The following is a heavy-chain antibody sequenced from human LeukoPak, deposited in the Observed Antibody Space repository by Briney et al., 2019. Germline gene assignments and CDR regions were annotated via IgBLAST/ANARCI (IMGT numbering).Heavy chain of an antibody. J-gene: IGHJ4*02. CDR1: GYTFTSYG. D-gene: IGHD2-2*01. CDR2: ISAYNGNT. Sequence: ASVKVSCKASGYTFTSYGISWVQQAPGQGLEWMGWISAYNGNTNYAQKLQGRVTMTTDTSTSTAYMELRSLRSDDTAVYYCAIGYCSSTSCPAGYWGQGTLVTVSS. CDR3: AIGYCSSTSCPAGY. V-gene: IGHV1-18*01.